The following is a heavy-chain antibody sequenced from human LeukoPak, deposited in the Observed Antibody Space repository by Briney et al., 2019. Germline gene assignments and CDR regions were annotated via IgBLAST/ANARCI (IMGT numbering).Heavy chain of an antibody. CDR1: GFTFSSYW. V-gene: IGHV3-21*01. Sequence: GGSLRLSCAASGFTFSSYWMSWVRQAPGKVLEWVSSISSSSSYIYYADSVKGRFTISRDNAKNSLYLQMNSLRAEDTAVYYCARDLYSSGWYCYNYWGQGTLVTVSS. CDR3: ARDLYSSGWYCYNY. CDR2: ISSSSSYI. D-gene: IGHD6-19*01. J-gene: IGHJ4*02.